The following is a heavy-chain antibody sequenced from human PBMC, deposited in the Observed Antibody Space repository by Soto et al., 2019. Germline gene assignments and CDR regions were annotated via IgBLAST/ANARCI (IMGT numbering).Heavy chain of an antibody. Sequence: QVQLVESGGGVVQPGRSLRLSCAASGFTFSSYGMHWVRQAPGKRLEWVAVIWYDGSNKYYADSVKGRFTISRDNSKNTLYLQMNSLRAEDTAVYYCARDLLAASYGYNYWGQGTLVTVSS. V-gene: IGHV3-33*01. J-gene: IGHJ4*02. CDR3: ARDLLAASYGYNY. CDR2: IWYDGSNK. D-gene: IGHD5-18*01. CDR1: GFTFSSYG.